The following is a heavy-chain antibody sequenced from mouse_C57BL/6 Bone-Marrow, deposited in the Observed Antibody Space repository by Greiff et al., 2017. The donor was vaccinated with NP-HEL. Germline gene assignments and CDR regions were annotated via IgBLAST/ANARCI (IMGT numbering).Heavy chain of an antibody. CDR2: ISNLAYSI. CDR1: GFTFSDYG. V-gene: IGHV5-15*01. CDR3: ARQGDDYDGFDY. D-gene: IGHD2-4*01. Sequence: EVKLVESGGGLVQPGGSLKLSCAASGFTFSDYGMAWVRQAPRKGPEWVAFISNLAYSIYSSYTVPGRFTISRENAKNTLYLEMSSLRSEDTAMYYCARQGDDYDGFDYWGQGTTRTVSS. J-gene: IGHJ2*01.